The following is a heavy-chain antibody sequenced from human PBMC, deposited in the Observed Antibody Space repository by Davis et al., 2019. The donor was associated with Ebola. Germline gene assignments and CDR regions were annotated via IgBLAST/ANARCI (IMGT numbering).Heavy chain of an antibody. CDR1: GFTFSSYW. J-gene: IGHJ4*02. CDR2: IKSKTDGGTT. CDR3: TTGSSSWAH. V-gene: IGHV3-15*01. Sequence: GESLKISCAASGFTFSSYWMSWVRQAPGKGLEWVGRIKSKTDGGTTDYAAPVKGRFTISRDDSKNTLYLQMNSLKTEDTAVYYCTTGSSSWAHWGQGTLVTVSS. D-gene: IGHD6-13*01.